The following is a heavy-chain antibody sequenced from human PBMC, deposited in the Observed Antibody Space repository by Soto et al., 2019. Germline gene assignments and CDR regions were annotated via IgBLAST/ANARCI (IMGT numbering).Heavy chain of an antibody. D-gene: IGHD1-26*01. CDR1: GFTFSRYD. Sequence: QVQLVESGGGVVQPGRSLRLSCAASGFTFSRYDMHWVRQAPGKGLEWVAAISYDGSNKYYRDSVKGRFTISRDNSRNTLYLQMNSLRPEDTAVYYCAKGSYSGTYSDFDYWGQGTLITVSS. CDR2: ISYDGSNK. J-gene: IGHJ4*02. CDR3: AKGSYSGTYSDFDY. V-gene: IGHV3-30*18.